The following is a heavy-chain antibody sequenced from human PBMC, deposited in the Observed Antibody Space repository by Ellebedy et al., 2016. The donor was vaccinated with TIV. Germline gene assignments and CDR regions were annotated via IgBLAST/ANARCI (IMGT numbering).Heavy chain of an antibody. CDR3: ARDRRSDYSGDYYYYGMDV. Sequence: PGGSLRLSCAASGFTFSSYGMHWVRQAPGKGLEWVAVIWYDGSNKYYADSVKGRFTISRDNAKNSLYLQMNSPRAEDTAVYYCARDRRSDYSGDYYYYGMDVWGQGTTVTVSS. CDR2: IWYDGSNK. J-gene: IGHJ6*02. CDR1: GFTFSSYG. V-gene: IGHV3-33*01. D-gene: IGHD1-26*01.